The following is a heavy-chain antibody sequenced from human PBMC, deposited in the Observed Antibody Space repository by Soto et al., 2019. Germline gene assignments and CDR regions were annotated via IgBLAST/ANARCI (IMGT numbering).Heavy chain of an antibody. CDR3: ARQDYNFLTGYYETFDY. CDR1: GGSISSSTYY. D-gene: IGHD3-9*01. J-gene: IGHJ4*02. CDR2: MYYSGST. Sequence: SETLSLTCTVSGGSISSSTYYWGWIRQPPGKGLEWIGSMYYSGSTYYNPSLKSRVTISVDTSKNQFSLKLSSVTATDTAEYYCARQDYNFLTGYYETFDYWGQGTLVTVS. V-gene: IGHV4-39*01.